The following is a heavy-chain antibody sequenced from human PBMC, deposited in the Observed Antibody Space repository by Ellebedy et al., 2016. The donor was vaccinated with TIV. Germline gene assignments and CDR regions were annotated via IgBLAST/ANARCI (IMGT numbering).Heavy chain of an antibody. Sequence: GESLKISXAASGFTFSDYYMSWIRQAPGKGLEWVSYISSSGSTIYYADSVKGRFTISRDNAKNSLYLQMNSLRAENTAVYYCATDASLGYYYYDMDLWGKGTTVTVAS. CDR1: GFTFSDYY. CDR3: ATDASLGYYYYDMDL. CDR2: ISSSGSTI. V-gene: IGHV3-11*01. D-gene: IGHD6-6*01. J-gene: IGHJ6*03.